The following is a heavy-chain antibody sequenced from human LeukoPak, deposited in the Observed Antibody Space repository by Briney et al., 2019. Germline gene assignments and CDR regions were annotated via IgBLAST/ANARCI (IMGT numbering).Heavy chain of an antibody. Sequence: GGSLRLSCAASGFTFSSYWMSWVRQAPGKGLEWVANIKQDGSEKYYVDSVKGRFTISRDNAKNSLYLQMNSLRAEDTAVYYCARDGVYSSGRGAFDIWGQGTMVTVSS. CDR1: GFTFSSYW. J-gene: IGHJ3*02. CDR3: ARDGVYSSGRGAFDI. V-gene: IGHV3-7*01. CDR2: IKQDGSEK. D-gene: IGHD6-19*01.